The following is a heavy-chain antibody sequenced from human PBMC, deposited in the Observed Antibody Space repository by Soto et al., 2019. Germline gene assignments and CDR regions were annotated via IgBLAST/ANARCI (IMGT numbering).Heavy chain of an antibody. CDR3: ARADSSGYYYYYYYGMDV. CDR1: GGTFSSYA. J-gene: IGHJ6*02. D-gene: IGHD3-22*01. CDR2: IIPIFGTA. V-gene: IGHV1-69*01. Sequence: QVQLVQSGAEVKQPGSSVKVSCKASGGTFSSYAISWVRQAPGQGLEWMGGIIPIFGTANYAQKFQGRVPITADESTRTAYMELSSLRSEDTAVYYCARADSSGYYYYYYYGMDVWGQGTTVTVSS.